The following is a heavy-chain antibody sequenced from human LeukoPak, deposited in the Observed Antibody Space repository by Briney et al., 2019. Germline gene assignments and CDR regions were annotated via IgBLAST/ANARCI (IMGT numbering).Heavy chain of an antibody. J-gene: IGHJ4*02. Sequence: PGGSLRLFCAASGFTFNSYAMHWVRQAPGKGLEYVSAISTSGGSTHYANSVKGRFTVSRDNSKNTLYLQVGSLTAEDMAVYYCARDQGAVVRGWTYFDYWGQGTLVTVSS. V-gene: IGHV3-64*01. CDR1: GFTFNSYA. D-gene: IGHD3-10*01. CDR2: ISTSGGST. CDR3: ARDQGAVVRGWTYFDY.